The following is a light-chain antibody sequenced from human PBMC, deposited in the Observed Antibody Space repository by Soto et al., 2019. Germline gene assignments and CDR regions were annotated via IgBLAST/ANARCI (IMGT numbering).Light chain of an antibody. J-gene: IGKJ1*01. CDR1: QGISSY. Sequence: AIRMTQSQSSLSASTGDRVTITCRASQGISSYLAWYQQKPGKAPKLLIYAASTLQSGVPSRFSGSGSGTDFTLTISCLQSEDFATYYCQHYNSYSEAFGQRTKVDIK. CDR2: AAS. CDR3: QHYNSYSEA. V-gene: IGKV1-8*01.